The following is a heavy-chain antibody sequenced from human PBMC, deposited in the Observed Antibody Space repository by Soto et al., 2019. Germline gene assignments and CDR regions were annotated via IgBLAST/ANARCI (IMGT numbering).Heavy chain of an antibody. Sequence: QVQLVQSGAEVKKPGASVTVSCKTSGYTFSTYPISWVRQAPGQGLEWVGWISTYNGKTNYGQKFQGRVTITTDTSASTAYMNLRNLRSDHTAVYYCARDRVEAALGTFDQWGQGTLVTVSS. CDR1: GYTFSTYP. J-gene: IGHJ4*02. V-gene: IGHV1-18*01. D-gene: IGHD6-13*01. CDR2: ISTYNGKT. CDR3: ARDRVEAALGTFDQ.